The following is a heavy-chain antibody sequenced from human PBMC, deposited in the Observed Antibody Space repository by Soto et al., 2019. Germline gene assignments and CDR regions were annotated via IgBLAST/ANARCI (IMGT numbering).Heavy chain of an antibody. CDR2: ISGSGDST. D-gene: IGHD6-19*01. V-gene: IGHV3-23*01. J-gene: IGHJ3*02. CDR1: GFTFSSYA. Sequence: EVQLLESGGGLVQPGGSLRLSCAASGFTFSSYAMNWVRQAPGKGLEWVAGISGSGDSTYYSDSVKGRFTISRDNSKNTLSLQMNSRRAEDTAVYYCAKGDVVEAPPADITVFGTRSFDIWGQGTMLTVSS. CDR3: AKGDVVEAPPADITVFGTRSFDI.